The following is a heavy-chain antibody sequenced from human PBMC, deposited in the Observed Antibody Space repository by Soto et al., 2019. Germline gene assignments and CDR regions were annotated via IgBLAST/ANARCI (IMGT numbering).Heavy chain of an antibody. CDR3: ARHLTYCSAGSCYSDFPYYGMDV. CDR2: IFYSGST. V-gene: IGHV4-39*01. D-gene: IGHD2-15*01. CDR1: GGSISSSSYY. J-gene: IGHJ6*02. Sequence: PPETLSLTCTVSGGSISSSSYYWGWIRQPPGKGLEWIGSIFYSGSTYYNPSLKSRVTISVDTSKNQFSLKLSSVTAADTAVYYCARHLTYCSAGSCYSDFPYYGMDVWG.